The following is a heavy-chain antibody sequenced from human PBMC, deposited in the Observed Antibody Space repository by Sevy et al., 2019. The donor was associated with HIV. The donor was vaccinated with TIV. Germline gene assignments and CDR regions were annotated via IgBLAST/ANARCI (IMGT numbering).Heavy chain of an antibody. J-gene: IGHJ6*02. CDR3: ARDFDRVTTDGYYYYYGMDV. D-gene: IGHD4-4*01. CDR1: GFTFSKYP. CDR2: ISSSSNYI. Sequence: GGSLRLSCVVSGFTFSKYPMNWVRQAPGKGLEWVSSISSSSNYIYYGDSVKGRFTSSRDNAKNSLYLQMNSLRAEDTAVYYCARDFDRVTTDGYYYYYGMDVWGQGTTVTVSS. V-gene: IGHV3-21*01.